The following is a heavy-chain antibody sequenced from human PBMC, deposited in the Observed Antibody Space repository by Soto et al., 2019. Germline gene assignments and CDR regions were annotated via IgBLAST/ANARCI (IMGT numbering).Heavy chain of an antibody. D-gene: IGHD3-3*01. CDR3: ARGCLEWFQNWFDP. J-gene: IGHJ5*02. V-gene: IGHV1-18*01. Sequence: ASVKVSCKTSGYIFISYGISWVRQAPGQGLEWMGWISAYNGNTNYAQKLQGRVTMTTDTSTSTAYMELSSLRSEDTAVYYCARGCLEWFQNWFDPWGQGTLVTIPT. CDR2: ISAYNGNT. CDR1: GYIFISYG.